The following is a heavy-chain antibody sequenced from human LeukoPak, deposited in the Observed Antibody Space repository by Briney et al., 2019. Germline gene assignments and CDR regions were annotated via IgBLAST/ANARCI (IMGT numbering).Heavy chain of an antibody. Sequence: PSETLSLTCTVSGGSISSYYWSWIRQPPGKGLEWIGYIYYSGSTNYNPSLKSRVTISVDTSKNQFSLKLSSVTAADTAVYYCARAPIAAAGTEWRHAFDIWGQGTMVTVSS. CDR3: ARAPIAAAGTEWRHAFDI. D-gene: IGHD6-13*01. CDR1: GGSISSYY. V-gene: IGHV4-59*12. J-gene: IGHJ3*02. CDR2: IYYSGST.